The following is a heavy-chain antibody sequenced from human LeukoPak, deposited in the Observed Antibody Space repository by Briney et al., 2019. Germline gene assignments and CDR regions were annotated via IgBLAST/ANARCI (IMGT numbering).Heavy chain of an antibody. CDR3: ARYGNAFDI. J-gene: IGHJ3*02. CDR1: GGSISSSRYY. Sequence: TSETLSLTCTVSGGSISSSRYYGGWIRQPPGKGLEWIGSIYYSVSTYYNPSLKSRVTISVDTSKNQFSLKLSSVTAADTAVYYCARYGNAFDIWGQGTMVTVSS. V-gene: IGHV4-39*07. CDR2: IYYSVST. D-gene: IGHD1-14*01.